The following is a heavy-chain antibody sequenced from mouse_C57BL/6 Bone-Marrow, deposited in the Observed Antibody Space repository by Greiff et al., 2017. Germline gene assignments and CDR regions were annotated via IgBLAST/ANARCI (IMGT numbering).Heavy chain of an antibody. J-gene: IGHJ2*01. CDR1: GFTFSDYY. V-gene: IGHV5-12*01. CDR2: ISNGGGST. D-gene: IGHD1-1*01. Sequence: EVKVEESGGGLVQPGGSLKLSCAASGFTFSDYYMYWVRQTPEKRLEWVAYISNGGGSTYYPDTVKGRFTISRDNAKNTLYLQMSRLKSEDTAMYYGARHGDDGSSYCDYWGQGTTLTVSS. CDR3: ARHGDDGSSYCDY.